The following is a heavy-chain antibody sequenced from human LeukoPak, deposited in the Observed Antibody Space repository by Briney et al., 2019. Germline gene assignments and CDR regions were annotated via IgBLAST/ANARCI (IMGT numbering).Heavy chain of an antibody. CDR3: VRGGVYSSSWYSYYYYYMDV. D-gene: IGHD6-13*01. J-gene: IGHJ6*03. V-gene: IGHV4-34*01. Sequence: SETLSLNCAVYGGSFSGYYWSWIRQPPGKGLEWIGEINHSGSTNYNPSLKSRVTISVDTSKNQFSLKLSSVTAADTAVYYCVRGGVYSSSWYSYYYYYMDVWGKGTTVTVSS. CDR1: GGSFSGYY. CDR2: INHSGST.